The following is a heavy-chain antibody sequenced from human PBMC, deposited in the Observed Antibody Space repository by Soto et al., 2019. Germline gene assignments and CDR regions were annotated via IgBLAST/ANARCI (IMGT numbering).Heavy chain of an antibody. CDR1: GGSITNGYYY. CDR2: IYHSGRT. V-gene: IGHV4-30-4*08. CDR3: ARQASGYYYGWFDP. D-gene: IGHD3-22*01. J-gene: IGHJ5*02. Sequence: PSETLSLTCTVSGGSITNGYYYWSWVRQNPGKGLEWIGHIYHSGRTYYRPSLKSRVTISVDTSKSQFSLKLSSVTAADTAVYYCARQASGYYYGWFDPWGQGTLVTVSS.